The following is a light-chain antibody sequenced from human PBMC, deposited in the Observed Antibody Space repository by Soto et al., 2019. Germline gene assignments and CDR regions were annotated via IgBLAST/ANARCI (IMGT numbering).Light chain of an antibody. V-gene: IGKV1-5*03. Sequence: IHMTHSPSTLSGSVLDRVTITCRSSQTISSWLACYQQKPGKAPKLLIYKASTLKSGVPSRFSGSGSGTEFTLTIRSLQPDDFETYYCKQYNSYSEEFGQGNXVEIK. CDR1: QTISSW. CDR3: KQYNSYSEE. J-gene: IGKJ1*01. CDR2: KAS.